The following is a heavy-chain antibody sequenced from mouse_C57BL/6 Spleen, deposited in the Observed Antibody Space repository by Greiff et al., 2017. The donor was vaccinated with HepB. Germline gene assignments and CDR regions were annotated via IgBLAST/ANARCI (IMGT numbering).Heavy chain of an antibody. CDR1: GYTFTSYW. CDR3: ARGDGDGGY. CDR2: IDPSDSYT. D-gene: IGHD3-3*01. Sequence: QVQLQQPGAELVMPGASVKLSCKASGYTFTSYWMHWVKQRPGQGLEWIGEIDPSDSYTNYNQKFKGKSTLTVDKSSSTAYMQLSSLTSEDSAVYYCARGDGDGGYWGQGTTLTVSS. J-gene: IGHJ2*01. V-gene: IGHV1-69*01.